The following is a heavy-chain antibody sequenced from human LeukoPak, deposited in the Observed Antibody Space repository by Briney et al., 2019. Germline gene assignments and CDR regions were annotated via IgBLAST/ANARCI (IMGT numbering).Heavy chain of an antibody. V-gene: IGHV4-38-2*02. CDR2: IYHRGST. D-gene: IGHD3-3*01. CDR3: ARGAEYYAIWRGYAGYSDY. CDR1: GYSISNGYY. J-gene: IGHJ4*02. Sequence: SETLSLTCTVSGYSISNGYYWGWSRQPPGKGLEWVGSIYHRGSTYYNPSLTSRVTIPLDKSKKKFSLKLTSVTAADTAVYFCARGAEYYAIWRGYAGYSDYWGQGISVTVSS.